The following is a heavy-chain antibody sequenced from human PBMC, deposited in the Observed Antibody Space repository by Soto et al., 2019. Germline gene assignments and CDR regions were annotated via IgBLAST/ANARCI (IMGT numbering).Heavy chain of an antibody. CDR3: ARVRIVAASKLYGMDV. J-gene: IGHJ6*02. CDR2: ITSSSSTI. CDR1: GFTFSGFS. D-gene: IGHD6-13*01. Sequence: EVQLVESGGGLVQPGGSLRLSCAASGFTFSGFSMNWVRQAPGKGLEWVSYITSSSSTIYYADSVKGRFTISRDNGENSLHLQMNSLRDEDTAGYYCARVRIVAASKLYGMDVWGQGTTVTVSS. V-gene: IGHV3-48*02.